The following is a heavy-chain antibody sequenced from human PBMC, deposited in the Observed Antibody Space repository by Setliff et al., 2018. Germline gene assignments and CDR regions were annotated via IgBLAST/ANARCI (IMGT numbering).Heavy chain of an antibody. Sequence: SETLSLTCAVSGYSISSGNYRGWIRQPPGKGLEWIGSISHSGSAYYNPSLKSRVTISVDTSKNQFSLKLSSVTAADTAVYYCARRETYYNFWSGYYAYWGQGTLVTAPQ. CDR2: ISHSGSA. V-gene: IGHV4-38-2*01. CDR1: GYSISSGNY. D-gene: IGHD3-3*01. CDR3: ARRETYYNFWSGYYAY. J-gene: IGHJ4*02.